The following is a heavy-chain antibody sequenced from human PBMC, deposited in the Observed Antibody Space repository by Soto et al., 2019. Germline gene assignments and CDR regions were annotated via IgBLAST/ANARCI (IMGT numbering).Heavy chain of an antibody. CDR3: ARPLGYCSGGSCYYGY. CDR1: GFTFSSYG. D-gene: IGHD2-15*01. J-gene: IGHJ4*02. Sequence: GGSLGLSCAASGFTFSSYGMSWVRQAPGKGLEWVANIKQDGSEKYYVDSVKGRFTISRDNAKNSLYLQMNSLRAEDTAVYYCARPLGYCSGGSCYYGYWGQGTLVTVSS. CDR2: IKQDGSEK. V-gene: IGHV3-7*01.